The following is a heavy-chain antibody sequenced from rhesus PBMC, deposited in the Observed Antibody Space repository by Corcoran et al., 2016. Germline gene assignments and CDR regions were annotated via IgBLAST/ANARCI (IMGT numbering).Heavy chain of an antibody. D-gene: IGHD1-1-1*01. CDR2: IYGNSAST. CDR3: ALDIAGIDY. J-gene: IGHJ4*01. Sequence: QVQLQQWGEGLVKPSETLSLTCAVYGGSISGYYYWSWIRQPPGKGLEWIGYIYGNSASTNYNPSLKIRATSSKDTSKNQFSLKLSSVTAADTAVYCCALDIAGIDYWGQGVLVTVSS. V-gene: IGHV4-73*01. CDR1: GGSISGYYY.